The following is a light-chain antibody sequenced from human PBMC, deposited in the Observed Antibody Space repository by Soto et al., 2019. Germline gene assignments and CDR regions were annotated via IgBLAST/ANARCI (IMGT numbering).Light chain of an antibody. CDR1: QSLLHTNGYNY. V-gene: IGKV2-28*01. J-gene: IGKJ4*01. Sequence: DIVMTQSPLSLAVTPGEAATICCRSSQSLLHTNGYNYLDWYLQKPGQCPQLLIYLGSNRASGVPDRFSGSGSGTDFTLKISRVEAEDVGVYYCMQAVQTPLTFGGGTKVEIK. CDR2: LGS. CDR3: MQAVQTPLT.